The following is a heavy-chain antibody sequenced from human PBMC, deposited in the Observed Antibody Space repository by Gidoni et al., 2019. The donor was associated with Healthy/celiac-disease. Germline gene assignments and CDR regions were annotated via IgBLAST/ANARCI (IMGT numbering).Heavy chain of an antibody. V-gene: IGHV3-21*01. Sequence: EVQLVESGGGLVKPGGSLRLSCAASGFTFSSYSMNWVRQAPGKGLEWVSSISSSSSYIYYADSGKGRFTISRDNAKNSLYLQMNSLRAEDTAVYYCARDGDYDSSGYPRYFDLWGRGTLVTVSS. CDR3: ARDGDYDSSGYPRYFDL. CDR2: ISSSSSYI. CDR1: GFTFSSYS. J-gene: IGHJ2*01. D-gene: IGHD3-22*01.